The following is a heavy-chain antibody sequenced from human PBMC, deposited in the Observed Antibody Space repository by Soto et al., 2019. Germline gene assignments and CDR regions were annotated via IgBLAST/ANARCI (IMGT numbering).Heavy chain of an antibody. D-gene: IGHD6-13*01. V-gene: IGHV3-11*06. J-gene: IGHJ6*02. CDR3: ARDETGYSSSWYARTASQTSYMDV. CDR2: ISSSSSYT. CDR1: GFTFSDYY. Sequence: PGGSLRLSCAASGFTFSDYYMSWIRQAPGKGLEWVSYISSSSSYTNYADSVKGRFTISRDNAKNSLYLQMNSLRAEDTAVYYCARDETGYSSSWYARTASQTSYMDVWGQGTTVTVSS.